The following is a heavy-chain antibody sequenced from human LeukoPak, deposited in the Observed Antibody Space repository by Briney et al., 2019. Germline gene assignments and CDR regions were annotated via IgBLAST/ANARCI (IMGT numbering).Heavy chain of an antibody. Sequence: ASVKVSCKASGYTFTTYGISWVRQAPGQGLEWMGWISAYNYNTDYAQKLQGRVTMTTDTSTSTVYMELRSLSSDDTAVYYCARAPNWTGHYSFDYWGQGTLVTVSS. J-gene: IGHJ4*02. CDR1: GYTFTTYG. CDR2: ISAYNYNT. D-gene: IGHD3/OR15-3a*01. CDR3: ARAPNWTGHYSFDY. V-gene: IGHV1-18*01.